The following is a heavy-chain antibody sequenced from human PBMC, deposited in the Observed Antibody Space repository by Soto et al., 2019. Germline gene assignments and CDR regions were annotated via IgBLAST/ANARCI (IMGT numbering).Heavy chain of an antibody. CDR1: GYSFTSYG. CDR2: ISGHNGNT. J-gene: IGHJ4*02. CDR3: ARHRFNYYDDTVYYYFDY. V-gene: IGHV1-18*04. D-gene: IGHD3-22*01. Sequence: GASVKVSFKASGYSFTSYGISWLRQAPGQGPEWMGWISGHNGNTNHPQSLQGRVTMTTDTSRNTAYMELRSLRSDDTAVYYCARHRFNYYDDTVYYYFDYWGQGTLVTVSS.